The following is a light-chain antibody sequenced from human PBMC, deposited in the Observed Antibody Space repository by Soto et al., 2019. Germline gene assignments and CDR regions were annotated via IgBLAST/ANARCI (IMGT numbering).Light chain of an antibody. CDR2: EVS. Sequence: QSVLTQPASVSGSPGQSITISCTGTSRDVGGYNYVSWHQQHPGKAPKVIITEVSNRPSGVSNRFSGSKSGNTASLTISRLQAEDEADYYCSSYISSSTFVVFGGGTKVTVL. CDR1: SRDVGGYNY. J-gene: IGLJ2*01. V-gene: IGLV2-14*01. CDR3: SSYISSSTFVV.